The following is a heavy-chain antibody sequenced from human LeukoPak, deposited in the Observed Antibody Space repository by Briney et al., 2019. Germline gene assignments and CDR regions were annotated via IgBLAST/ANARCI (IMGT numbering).Heavy chain of an antibody. V-gene: IGHV4-59*01. Sequence: SETLSLTCTVSGGSISSYYWSWIRQPPGKGLEWIGYIYYSGSTNYNPSLKSRVTISVDTSKSQFSLKLSSVTAADTAVYYCARNMVRGASYFYFGLDVWGQGTTVTVSS. CDR1: GGSISSYY. J-gene: IGHJ6*02. D-gene: IGHD3-10*01. CDR2: IYYSGST. CDR3: ARNMVRGASYFYFGLDV.